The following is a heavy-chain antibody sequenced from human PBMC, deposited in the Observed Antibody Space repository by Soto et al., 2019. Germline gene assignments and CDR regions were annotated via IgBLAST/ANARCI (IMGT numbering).Heavy chain of an antibody. Sequence: SETLSLTCTVSGGSISSYYWSWIRQPAGKGLEWIGRIYTSGNINYNPSLRSRVTMSVDTSKNQFSLRLSSVTAADTAVYYCARADPDCTGGSCYGMDVWGQGTTVTVSS. CDR1: GGSISSYY. CDR3: ARADPDCTGGSCYGMDV. V-gene: IGHV4-4*07. J-gene: IGHJ6*02. CDR2: IYTSGNI. D-gene: IGHD2-8*02.